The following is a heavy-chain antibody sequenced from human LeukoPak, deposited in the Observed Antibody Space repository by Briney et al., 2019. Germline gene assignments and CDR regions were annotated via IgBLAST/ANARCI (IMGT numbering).Heavy chain of an antibody. CDR2: ITPFNGNT. J-gene: IGHJ3*02. CDR3: ARSPFSGDGDAFDI. CDR1: GYTFTYRY. V-gene: IGHV1-45*02. Sequence: GASVKVSCKASGYTFTYRYLHWVRQAPGQALEWMGWITPFNGNTNYAQQFQDRVTITRDRSRNTVYMELNSLRFEDTAMYYCARSPFSGDGDAFDIWGQGTMVTVSS. D-gene: IGHD5-12*01.